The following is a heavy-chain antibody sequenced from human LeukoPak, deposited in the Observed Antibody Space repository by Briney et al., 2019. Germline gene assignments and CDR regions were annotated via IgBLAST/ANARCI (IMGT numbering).Heavy chain of an antibody. V-gene: IGHV3-23*01. CDR3: AKDLTSYENMITFGGVIGHNWFDP. CDR1: GFTFSNYA. CDR2: ISGSGGST. D-gene: IGHD3-16*02. J-gene: IGHJ5*02. Sequence: GGSLRLSCAASGFTFSNYAMSWVRQALGKGLEWVSAISGSGGSTYYADSVKGRFTISRDNSKNTLYLQMNSLRAEDTAVYYCAKDLTSYENMITFGGVIGHNWFDPWGQGTLVTVSS.